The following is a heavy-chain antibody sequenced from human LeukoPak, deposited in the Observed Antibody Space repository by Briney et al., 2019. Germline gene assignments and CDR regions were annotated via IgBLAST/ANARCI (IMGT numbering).Heavy chain of an antibody. V-gene: IGHV3-48*04. CDR3: ARDREYYYDSGSVAFDI. CDR1: GFTFSSYG. CDR2: ISSSGSTI. Sequence: PGGSLRLSCAASGFTFSSYGMSWVRQAPGKGLEWVSYISSSGSTIYYADSVKGRFTISRDNAKNSLYLQMNSLRAEDTAVYYCARDREYYYDSGSVAFDIWGQGTMVTVSS. D-gene: IGHD3-22*01. J-gene: IGHJ3*02.